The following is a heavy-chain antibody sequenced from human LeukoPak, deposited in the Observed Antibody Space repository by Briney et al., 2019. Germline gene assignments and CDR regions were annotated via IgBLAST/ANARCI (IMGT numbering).Heavy chain of an antibody. D-gene: IGHD3-3*01. CDR1: GGSISDYY. Sequence: SETLSLTCTVSGGSISDYYWSWVRQPAGKGLEWIGRIHISGTTHYNPSLKSRITMSIDTSKNQFSLKLSSVTAADTAVYYCARDGRYYDFWSGHDAFDIWGQGTMVTVSS. CDR3: ARDGRYYDFWSGHDAFDI. CDR2: IHISGTT. V-gene: IGHV4-4*07. J-gene: IGHJ3*02.